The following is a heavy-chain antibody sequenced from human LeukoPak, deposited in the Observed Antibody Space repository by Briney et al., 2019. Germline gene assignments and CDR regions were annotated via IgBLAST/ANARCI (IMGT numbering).Heavy chain of an antibody. J-gene: IGHJ6*02. CDR1: GGTFSSYA. CDR2: IIPILGIA. CDR3: ARDIMRFGDSTRYYGMDV. V-gene: IGHV1-69*04. D-gene: IGHD3-10*01. Sequence: SVKVSCKASGGTFSSYAISWVRQAPGQGLEWMGRIIPILGIANYAQKFQGRVTITADKSTSTAYMELSSLRSEDTAVYYCARDIMRFGDSTRYYGMDVWGQGTTVTVSS.